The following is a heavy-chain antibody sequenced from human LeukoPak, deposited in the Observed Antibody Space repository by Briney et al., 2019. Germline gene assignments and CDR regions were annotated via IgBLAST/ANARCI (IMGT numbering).Heavy chain of an antibody. CDR3: ARETGTTVSPDY. Sequence: ASVKVSCKVSGYTFTSYGISWVRPAPGQGLEWMGWISAYNGNTNYAQKLQGRVTMTTDTSTSTAYMELRSLRSDDTAVYYCARETGTTVSPDYWGQGTLVTVSS. J-gene: IGHJ4*02. D-gene: IGHD1-7*01. CDR2: ISAYNGNT. CDR1: GYTFTSYG. V-gene: IGHV1-18*01.